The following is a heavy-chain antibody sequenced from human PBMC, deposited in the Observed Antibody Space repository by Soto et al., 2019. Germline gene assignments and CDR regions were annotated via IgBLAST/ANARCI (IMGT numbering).Heavy chain of an antibody. J-gene: IGHJ6*04. Sequence: GGSLRLSCAASGFTFSSYAMTWVRQAPGKGLEWVSAISGSGGSTYYADSVKGRFTISRDNSKNTLYLQMNSLRAEDTAVYYCANAARIHYYYYGMVVWGKGTTVTVSS. CDR3: ANAARIHYYYYGMVV. V-gene: IGHV3-23*01. CDR1: GFTFSSYA. CDR2: ISGSGGST. D-gene: IGHD2-21*01.